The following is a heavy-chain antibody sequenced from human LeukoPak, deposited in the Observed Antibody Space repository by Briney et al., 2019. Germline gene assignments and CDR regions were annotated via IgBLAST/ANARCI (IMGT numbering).Heavy chain of an antibody. D-gene: IGHD5-12*01. J-gene: IGHJ3*02. Sequence: SVKVSCKASGGTFSSYAISWVRQAPGQGLEWMGRIIPILGIANYAQKFQGRVTITADKSTSTAYMELSSLRSEDTAVYYCARDRDGGYDRGDAFDIWGQGTMVTVSS. CDR2: IIPILGIA. CDR1: GGTFSSYA. V-gene: IGHV1-69*04. CDR3: ARDRDGGYDRGDAFDI.